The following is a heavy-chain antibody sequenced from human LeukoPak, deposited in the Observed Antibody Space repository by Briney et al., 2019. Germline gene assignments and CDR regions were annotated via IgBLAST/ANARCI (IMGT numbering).Heavy chain of an antibody. D-gene: IGHD6-6*01. J-gene: IGHJ5*01. CDR3: ARGRSSSSGRPSWFDS. V-gene: IGHV1-3*01. CDR2: INAGNGNT. Sequence: ASVKVSCKASGYTFTSYAMHWVRQAPGQRLEWMGWINAGNGNTKYSQKFQGRVTITRDTSASTAYMELSSLRSEDTAVYYCARGRSSSSGRPSWFDSWGQGTLVTVSS. CDR1: GYTFTSYA.